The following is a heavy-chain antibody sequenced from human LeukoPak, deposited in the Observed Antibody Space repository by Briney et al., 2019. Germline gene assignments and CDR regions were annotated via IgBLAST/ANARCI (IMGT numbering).Heavy chain of an antibody. CDR3: ARGLLKWELRSSDRFDI. CDR2: INHSGST. Sequence: SETLSLTCTVSGGSISSGDYYWSWIRQPPGKGLEWIGEINHSGSTNYNPSLKSRVTISVDTSKNQFSLKLSSVTAADTAVYYCARGLLKWELRSSDRFDIWGQGTMVTVSS. J-gene: IGHJ3*02. V-gene: IGHV4-39*07. CDR1: GGSISSGDYY. D-gene: IGHD1-26*01.